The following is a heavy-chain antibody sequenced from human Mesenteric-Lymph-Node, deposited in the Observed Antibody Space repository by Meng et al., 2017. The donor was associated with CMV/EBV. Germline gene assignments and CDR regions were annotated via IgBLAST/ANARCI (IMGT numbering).Heavy chain of an antibody. D-gene: IGHD4-11*01. CDR1: GGSISSGGHS. V-gene: IGHV4-61*05. Sequence: GSLRLSCTVSGGSISSGGHSWGWIRQPPGKGLEWIGYIYDSGSTNYNPSLKSRVTISVDTSKNQFSLRLRSVTAADTAVYYCARPPYSNLDAFDIWGQGTMVTVSS. J-gene: IGHJ3*02. CDR3: ARPPYSNLDAFDI. CDR2: IYDSGST.